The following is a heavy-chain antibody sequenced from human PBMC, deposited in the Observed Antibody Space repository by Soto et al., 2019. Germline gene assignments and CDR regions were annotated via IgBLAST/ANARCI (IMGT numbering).Heavy chain of an antibody. D-gene: IGHD3-22*01. CDR3: STVRGWRTLILLVEAFDL. Sequence: EVQLVESGGGLVQPGRSLRLSCAASGFRFDDYAMHWVRQAPGKGLEWVSGISWNSGSIGYADSVKGRFTISRDNAKNSLYMQMNSLRAEDMALYYCSTVRGWRTLILLVEAFDLWGQGTMVTVSS. CDR2: ISWNSGSI. J-gene: IGHJ3*01. CDR1: GFRFDDYA. V-gene: IGHV3-9*03.